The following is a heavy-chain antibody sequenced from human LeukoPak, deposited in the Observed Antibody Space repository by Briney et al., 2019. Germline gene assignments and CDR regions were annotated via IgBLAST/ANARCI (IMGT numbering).Heavy chain of an antibody. CDR1: GGSISSSSYY. V-gene: IGHV4-39*01. CDR3: ARPKSGSYYYFDY. CDR2: IYYSGST. J-gene: IGHJ4*02. Sequence: PSETLSLTCTVSGGSISSSSYYWGWIRQPPGKGLEWIGSIYYSGSTYYNPSLKSRVTISVDTSKYQFSLKLSSVTAADTAVYYCARPKSGSYYYFDYWGQGTLVTVSS. D-gene: IGHD1-26*01.